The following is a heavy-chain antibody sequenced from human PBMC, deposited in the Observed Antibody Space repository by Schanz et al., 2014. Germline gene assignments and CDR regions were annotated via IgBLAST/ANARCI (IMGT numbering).Heavy chain of an antibody. D-gene: IGHD3-16*02. J-gene: IGHJ4*02. Sequence: EVQLVESGGGVVRPGGSLRLSCSASGFTLSNYAMSWVRQAPGKGLEWVSTIGTSGGTNYAESVKGRFTISRDNSKNTLYLQLGSLSAEDTAVYFCARDNRYYLFDYWGQGALVTVSS. CDR2: IGTSGGT. CDR1: GFTLSNYA. CDR3: ARDNRYYLFDY. V-gene: IGHV3-66*03.